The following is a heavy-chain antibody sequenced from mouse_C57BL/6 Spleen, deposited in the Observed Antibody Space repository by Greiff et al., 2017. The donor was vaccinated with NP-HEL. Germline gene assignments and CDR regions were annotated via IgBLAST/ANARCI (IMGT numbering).Heavy chain of an antibody. V-gene: IGHV2-3*01. CDR1: GFSFTSYG. CDR3: AKLAVYYAMDD. Sequence: QVQLKESGPGLVAPSHCLSITCTVSGFSFTSYGVSWVRQPPGKGLEWLGVIWGDGGTNYHSALISRLTISTDNSQSKVFITLNSQQTYDTSAYYCAKLAVYYAMDDWGQGASVSVAS. CDR2: IWGDGGT. J-gene: IGHJ4*01.